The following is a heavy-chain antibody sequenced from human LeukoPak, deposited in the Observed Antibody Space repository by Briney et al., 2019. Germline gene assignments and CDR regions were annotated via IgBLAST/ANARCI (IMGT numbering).Heavy chain of an antibody. D-gene: IGHD2-2*01. CDR2: ISGSGSRT. CDR1: GFTFSSYS. V-gene: IGHV3-23*01. Sequence: QPGGSLRLSCAASGFTFSSYSMNWVRQAPGKGLEWVSAISGSGSRTYYADSVKGRFTISRDNSKNTLYLQMNSLRAEDTAVYYCAKEPTSAGYFDLWGRGTLVTVSS. J-gene: IGHJ2*01. CDR3: AKEPTSAGYFDL.